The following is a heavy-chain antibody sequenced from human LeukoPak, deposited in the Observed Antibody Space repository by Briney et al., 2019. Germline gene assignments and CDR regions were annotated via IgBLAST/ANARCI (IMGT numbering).Heavy chain of an antibody. CDR1: GFTFSSYA. V-gene: IGHV3-20*04. CDR3: ARGGAYYYDSSHAFDI. J-gene: IGHJ3*02. D-gene: IGHD3-22*01. CDR2: FNWNGGST. Sequence: GGSLRLSCAASGFTFSSYAMSWVRQAPGKGLEWVSGFNWNGGSTGYADSVKGRFTISRDNAKNSLYLQMNSLRAEDTALYYCARGGAYYYDSSHAFDIWGQGTMVTVSS.